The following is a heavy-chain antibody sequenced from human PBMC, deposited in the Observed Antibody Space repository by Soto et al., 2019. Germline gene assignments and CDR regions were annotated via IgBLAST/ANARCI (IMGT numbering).Heavy chain of an antibody. CDR3: ARTVLGPDLLADSFVDYYYYMDV. Sequence: PSETLSLTCTVSGGSISNFYWSWIRQPPGKGLEWIGYVYYTGSTSYNPSLKRRVTISADSSRGQFSLRLNSVTAADTAVYYCARTVLGPDLLADSFVDYYYYMDVWGQGTMVTV. J-gene: IGHJ6*03. V-gene: IGHV4-59*08. CDR2: VYYTGST. CDR1: GGSISNFY. D-gene: IGHD3-9*01.